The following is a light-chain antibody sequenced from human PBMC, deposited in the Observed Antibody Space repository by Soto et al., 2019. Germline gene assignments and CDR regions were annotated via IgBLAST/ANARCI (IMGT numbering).Light chain of an antibody. J-gene: IGLJ1*01. V-gene: IGLV2-11*01. Sequence: QSVLTQPRSVAGSPGQSVTISCTGTSSDVGGYNYVSWYQQHPGKAPKLMIYDVSKRPSGVPDRFSGSKSGNTASLTFSGLQAEDDSDYYCCSYAGSYAYVFGTGTNVTVL. CDR1: SSDVGGYNY. CDR2: DVS. CDR3: CSYAGSYAYV.